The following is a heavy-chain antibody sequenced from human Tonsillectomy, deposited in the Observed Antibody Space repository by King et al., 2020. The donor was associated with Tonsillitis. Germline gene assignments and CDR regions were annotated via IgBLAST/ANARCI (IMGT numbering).Heavy chain of an antibody. Sequence: VQLVESGGGLVKPGGSLRLSCAASGFPFSDYYMSWIRPAPGKGRGWVSYISSSSSYTNYADSVKGRFTISRDNAKNSLFLQMNSLRAEDTAVYYCARGGANRGQLWLIYWGQGTLVTVSS. V-gene: IGHV3-11*05. CDR1: GFPFSDYY. CDR2: ISSSSSYT. CDR3: ARGGANRGQLWLIY. D-gene: IGHD5-18*01. J-gene: IGHJ4*02.